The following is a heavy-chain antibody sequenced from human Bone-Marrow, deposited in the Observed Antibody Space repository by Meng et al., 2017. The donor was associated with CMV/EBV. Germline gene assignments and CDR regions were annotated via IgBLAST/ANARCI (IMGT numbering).Heavy chain of an antibody. J-gene: IGHJ6*02. CDR1: KYTFPTYY. CDR3: SSSAYDFWHGGYAGMVDYNGMDV. D-gene: IGHD3-3*01. V-gene: IGHV1-46*01. CDR2: INPNGGNT. Sequence: ASVKVSCKPSKYTFPTYYILWVRQAPGQALEWMGIINPNGGNTSCAEKFLGRVTMTRDTSTGTVYMEMSSLRSEDTAVYYCSSSAYDFWHGGYAGMVDYNGMDVWGRGTTVTVSS.